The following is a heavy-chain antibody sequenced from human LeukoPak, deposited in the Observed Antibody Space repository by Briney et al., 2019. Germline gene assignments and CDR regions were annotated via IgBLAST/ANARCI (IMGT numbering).Heavy chain of an antibody. CDR3: ARGPRVLRFLEWLSSPSFDY. CDR2: INHSGST. V-gene: IGHV4-34*01. J-gene: IGHJ4*02. CDR1: GGSFSGYY. Sequence: SGTLTLTCAVYGGSFSGYYWSWIRQPPGKGLEWIGEINHSGSTNYNPSLKSRVTISVDTSKNQFSLKLSSVTAADTAVYYCARGPRVLRFLEWLSSPSFDYWGQGTLVTVSS. D-gene: IGHD3-3*01.